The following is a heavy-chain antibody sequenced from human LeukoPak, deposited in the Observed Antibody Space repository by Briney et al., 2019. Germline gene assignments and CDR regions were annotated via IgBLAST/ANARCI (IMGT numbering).Heavy chain of an antibody. J-gene: IGHJ6*02. D-gene: IGHD3-10*01. CDR1: GFTFSSYG. Sequence: GGSLRLSCAASGFTFSSYGMHWVRQAPGKGLEWVAVISYDGSNKYYADSVKGRFTISRDNSKNTLYLQMNSLRAEDTAVYYCAKDGLLWFGELFLDYYYGMDVWGQGTTVTVSS. V-gene: IGHV3-30*18. CDR2: ISYDGSNK. CDR3: AKDGLLWFGELFLDYYYGMDV.